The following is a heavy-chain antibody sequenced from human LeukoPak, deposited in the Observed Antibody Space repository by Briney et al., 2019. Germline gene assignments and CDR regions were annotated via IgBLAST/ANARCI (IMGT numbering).Heavy chain of an antibody. V-gene: IGHV1-69*04. CDR3: AGATTFGRGYVPDY. D-gene: IGHD2/OR15-2a*01. J-gene: IGHJ4*02. CDR1: GGTFSSYA. Sequence: GASVKVSCKASGGTFSSYAVSWVRQAPGQGLEWMGRIIPILGIANYAQKFQGRVTITADKSTSTAYMELSSLRSEDTAVYYCAGATTFGRGYVPDYWGQGTLVTVSS. CDR2: IIPILGIA.